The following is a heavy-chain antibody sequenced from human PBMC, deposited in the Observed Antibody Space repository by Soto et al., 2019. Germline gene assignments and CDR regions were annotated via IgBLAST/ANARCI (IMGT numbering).Heavy chain of an antibody. CDR1: GFSFSAAA. J-gene: IGHJ4*02. CDR3: AGPGYSNSWYVDYSDY. Sequence: EVQLVESGGGLVQPGGSLKLSCVASGFSFSAAAMHWVRQASGKGLEWVGRIRSKANNFATAYAASVNGRFTISRDDSKNTAYLQMNSLKTEDTAVYSCAGPGYSNSWYVDYSDYWGQGTLVTVSS. V-gene: IGHV3-73*02. D-gene: IGHD6-13*01. CDR2: IRSKANNFAT.